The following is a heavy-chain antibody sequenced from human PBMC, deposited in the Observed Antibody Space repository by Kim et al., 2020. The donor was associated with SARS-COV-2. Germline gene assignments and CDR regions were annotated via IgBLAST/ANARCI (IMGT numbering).Heavy chain of an antibody. V-gene: IGHV3-30*04. D-gene: IGHD3-10*01. CDR1: GFTFSSYA. J-gene: IGHJ4*02. Sequence: GGSLRLSCAASGFTFSSYAMHWVRQAPGKGLEWVAVISYDGSNKYYADSVKGRFTISRDNSKNTLYLQMNSLRAEDTAVYYCARDHGRSGSYYNVGLGFDYWGQGTLVTVSS. CDR2: ISYDGSNK. CDR3: ARDHGRSGSYYNVGLGFDY.